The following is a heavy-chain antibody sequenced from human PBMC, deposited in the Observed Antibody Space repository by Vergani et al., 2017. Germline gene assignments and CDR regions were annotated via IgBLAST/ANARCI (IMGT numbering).Heavy chain of an antibody. V-gene: IGHV3-30*02. CDR2: IRYDGSNK. Sequence: QVQLVESGGGVVQPGRSLRLSCTPSSFKLGDYGMHWVRQAPGRGLEWVAFIRYDGSNKYYADSVKGRFTISRDNSKNTLYLQMNSLRAEDTAVYYCAKRDKFVWGSYRYRETGFGFDYWGQGTLVTVSS. CDR3: AKRDKFVWGSYRYRETGFGFDY. CDR1: SFKLGDYG. J-gene: IGHJ4*02. D-gene: IGHD3-16*02.